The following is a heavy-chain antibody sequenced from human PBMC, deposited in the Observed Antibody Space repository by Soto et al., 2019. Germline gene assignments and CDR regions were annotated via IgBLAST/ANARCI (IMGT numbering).Heavy chain of an antibody. Sequence: ASVKVSCKAPGYTFTSYAMHWVRQAPGQRLEWMGWINAGNGNTKYSQKFQGRVTITRDTSASTAYMELSSLRSEDTAVYYCARDQGYSYGYNWGQGTLVTVSS. CDR3: ARDQGYSYGYN. V-gene: IGHV1-3*01. CDR1: GYTFTSYA. D-gene: IGHD5-18*01. CDR2: INAGNGNT. J-gene: IGHJ4*02.